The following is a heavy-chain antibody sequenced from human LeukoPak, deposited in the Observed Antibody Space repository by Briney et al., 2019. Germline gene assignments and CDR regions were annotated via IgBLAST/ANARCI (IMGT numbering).Heavy chain of an antibody. CDR1: GFTFSSYS. J-gene: IGHJ4*02. CDR3: ARSYGYFDY. D-gene: IGHD3-10*01. Sequence: GGSLRLSCAASGFTFSSYSMSWVRQAPGKGLEWVSYISASSSTIYYADSVKGRLTISRHNAKNSLFLQMNSLKDEDTAVYYCARSYGYFDYWGQGTLVTVSS. CDR2: ISASSSTI. V-gene: IGHV3-48*02.